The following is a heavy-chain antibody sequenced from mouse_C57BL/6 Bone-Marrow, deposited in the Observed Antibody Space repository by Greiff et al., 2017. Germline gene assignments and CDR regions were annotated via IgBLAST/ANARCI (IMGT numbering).Heavy chain of an antibody. CDR3: ARLDYYAMDY. J-gene: IGHJ4*01. CDR1: GFTFSSYA. Sequence: EVKLMESGGGLVKPGGSLKLSCAASGFTFSSYAMSWVRQTPEKRLEWVATISDGGSYTYYPDNVKGRFTISRDTAKNNLYLQMSHLKSEDTAMYYCARLDYYAMDYWGQGTSVTVSS. CDR2: ISDGGSYT. V-gene: IGHV5-4*03.